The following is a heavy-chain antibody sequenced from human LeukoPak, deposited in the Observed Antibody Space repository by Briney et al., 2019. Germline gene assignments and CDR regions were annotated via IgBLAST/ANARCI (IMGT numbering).Heavy chain of an antibody. J-gene: IGHJ3*02. D-gene: IGHD3-16*01. Sequence: SETLSLTCTVSGGPINNYYWSWIRQPPGKGLEWIGYIYYSGSTNYNPSLKSRVTISVDTSKNQFSLKLSSVTAADTAMYYCARGGDPLAFDIWGQGTMVTVSS. CDR2: IYYSGST. V-gene: IGHV4-59*01. CDR1: GGPINNYY. CDR3: ARGGDPLAFDI.